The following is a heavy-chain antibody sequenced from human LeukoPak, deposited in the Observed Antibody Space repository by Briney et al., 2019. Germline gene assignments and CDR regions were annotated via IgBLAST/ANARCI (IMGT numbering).Heavy chain of an antibody. CDR2: IHNSGST. V-gene: IGHV4-59*01. Sequence: SETLCLTCTVSGDSISSYYWSWIRQSPGKGLEWMGYIHNSGSTNYNPSLKSRVIISIDTSKNHFSLKLNSVIAADTAVYYCARGGDWYLYWGQGALVTVSS. CDR3: ARGGDWYLY. CDR1: GDSISSYY. J-gene: IGHJ4*02. D-gene: IGHD2-21*02.